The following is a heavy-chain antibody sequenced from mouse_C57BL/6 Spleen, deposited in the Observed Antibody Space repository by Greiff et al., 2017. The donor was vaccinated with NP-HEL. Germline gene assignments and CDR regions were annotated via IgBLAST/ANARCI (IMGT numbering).Heavy chain of an antibody. V-gene: IGHV10-1*01. CDR1: GFSFNTYA. Sequence: EVKLVESGGGLVQPKGSLKLSCAASGFSFNTYAMNWVRQAPGKGLEWVARIRSKSNNYATYYADSVKDRFTISRDESESMLYLQMNNLKTEDTAMYYCVRPSLYYGSSFDYWGQGTTLTVSS. D-gene: IGHD1-1*01. CDR3: VRPSLYYGSSFDY. J-gene: IGHJ2*01. CDR2: IRSKSNNYAT.